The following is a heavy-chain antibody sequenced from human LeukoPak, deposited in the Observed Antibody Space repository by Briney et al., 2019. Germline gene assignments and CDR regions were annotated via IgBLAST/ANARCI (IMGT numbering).Heavy chain of an antibody. V-gene: IGHV1-69*05. CDR2: IIPIFGTA. J-gene: IGHJ4*02. CDR1: GGTFSSYA. CDR3: ARERIFYGSGSYGLAGLFDY. D-gene: IGHD3-10*01. Sequence: ASVKVSCKASGGTFSSYAISWVRQAPGQGLEWMGGIIPIFGTANYAQKFQGRVTITTDESTSTACMELGSLRSEDTAVYYCARERIFYGSGSYGLAGLFDYWGQGTLVTVSS.